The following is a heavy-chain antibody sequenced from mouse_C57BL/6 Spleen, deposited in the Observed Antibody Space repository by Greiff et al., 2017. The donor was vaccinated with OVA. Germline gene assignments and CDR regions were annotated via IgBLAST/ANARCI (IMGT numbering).Heavy chain of an antibody. V-gene: IGHV3-6*01. CDR2: ISYDGSN. Sequence: EVKLVESGPGLVKPSQSLSLTCSVTGYSITSGYYWNWIRQFPGNKLEWMGYISYDGSNNYNPSLKNRISITRDTSKNQFFLKLNSVTTEDTATYYCAREEDYGNYWFAYWGQGTLVTVSA. J-gene: IGHJ3*01. CDR1: GYSITSGYY. D-gene: IGHD2-1*01. CDR3: AREEDYGNYWFAY.